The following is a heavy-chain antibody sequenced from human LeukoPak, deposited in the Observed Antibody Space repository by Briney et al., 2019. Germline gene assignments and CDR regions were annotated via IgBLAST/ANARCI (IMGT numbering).Heavy chain of an antibody. CDR1: GGSVNGYY. D-gene: IGHD1-7*01. Sequence: SETLSLTCTVSGGSVNGYYWNWIRQAPGKGLEWIGFIHYSGLTVYSPSLQSRVSMSVDTSRNQFSLDLSSVTAADTALYYCARDPPEDEWNSLDSWGQGILVTISS. CDR3: ARDPPEDEWNSLDS. V-gene: IGHV4-59*02. CDR2: IHYSGLT. J-gene: IGHJ4*02.